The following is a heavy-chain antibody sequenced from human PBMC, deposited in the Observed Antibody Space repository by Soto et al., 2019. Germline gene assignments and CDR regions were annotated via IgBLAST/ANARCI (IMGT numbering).Heavy chain of an antibody. CDR3: ARVRKRSLYGDYVWWWFDP. J-gene: IGHJ5*02. CDR1: GYTFTSYG. CDR2: ISAYNGNT. Sequence: GASVKVSCKASGYTFTSYGISWVRQAPGQGLEWMEWISAYNGNTNYAQKLQGRVTMTTDTSTSTAYMELRSLRSDDTAVYYCARVRKRSLYGDYVWWWFDPWGQGTLVTVSS. D-gene: IGHD4-17*01. V-gene: IGHV1-18*01.